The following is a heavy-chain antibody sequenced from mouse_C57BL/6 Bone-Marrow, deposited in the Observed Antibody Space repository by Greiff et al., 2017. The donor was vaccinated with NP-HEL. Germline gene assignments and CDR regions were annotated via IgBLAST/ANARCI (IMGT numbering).Heavy chain of an antibody. CDR1: GYTFTDYN. V-gene: IGHV1-18*01. CDR3: ARWLLTRYAMDY. Sequence: SGPELVKPGASVKIPCKASGYTFTDYNMDWVKQSHGKSLEWIGDINPNNGGTIYNQKFKGKATLTVDKSSSTAYMELRSLTSEDTAVYYCARWLLTRYAMDYWGQGTSVTVSS. J-gene: IGHJ4*01. D-gene: IGHD1-2*01. CDR2: INPNNGGT.